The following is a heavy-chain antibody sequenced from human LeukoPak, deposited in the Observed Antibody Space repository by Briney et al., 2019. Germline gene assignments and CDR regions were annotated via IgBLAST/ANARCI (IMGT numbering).Heavy chain of an antibody. CDR3: AGTNYYDSSGYYRLDY. V-gene: IGHV3-53*04. J-gene: IGHJ4*02. CDR2: IYSGEST. Sequence: GGSLRLSCAASGLTVSSNYMSWVRQAPGKGLEWVSVIYSGESTYYADSVKGRFTISRHNSKNTLYLQMNSLRAEDTAVYYCAGTNYYDSSGYYRLDYWGQGTLATVSS. CDR1: GLTVSSNY. D-gene: IGHD3-22*01.